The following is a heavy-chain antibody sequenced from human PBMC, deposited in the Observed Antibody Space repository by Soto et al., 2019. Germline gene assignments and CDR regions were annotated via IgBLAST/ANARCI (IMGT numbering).Heavy chain of an antibody. V-gene: IGHV1-18*04. Sequence: ASVKVSCKASGSTFTNYGINWVRQAPGQGLEWMGWISPFTGDTHYTQSLQGRITMTTDTSTSTAYMELRSLRSADTAVYYCARSCSGGSCHSAYWGQGTLVTVSS. CDR2: ISPFTGDT. CDR3: ARSCSGGSCHSAY. D-gene: IGHD2-15*01. CDR1: GSTFTNYG. J-gene: IGHJ4*02.